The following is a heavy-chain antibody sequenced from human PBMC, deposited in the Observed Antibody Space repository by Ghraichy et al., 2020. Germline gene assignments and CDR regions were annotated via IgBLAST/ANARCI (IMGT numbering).Heavy chain of an antibody. D-gene: IGHD2-2*01. Sequence: SQTLSLTCTLSGGSISSYYWSWIRQPPGKGLEWIGYIYYSGSTNYNPSLKSRVTISVDTSKNQFSLKLSSVTAADTAVYYCARAGGQLEYYYYYGMDVWGQGTTVTVSS. CDR1: GGSISSYY. V-gene: IGHV4-59*01. CDR2: IYYSGST. J-gene: IGHJ6*02. CDR3: ARAGGQLEYYYYYGMDV.